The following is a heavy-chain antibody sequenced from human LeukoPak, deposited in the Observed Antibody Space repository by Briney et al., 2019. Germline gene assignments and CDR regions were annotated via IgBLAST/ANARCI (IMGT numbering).Heavy chain of an antibody. V-gene: IGHV3-21*01. CDR3: ARHVDTXMVYYFDY. D-gene: IGHD5-18*01. Sequence: GGSLRLSCAASGFTFSSYSMNWVRQAPGKGLEWVSSISSSSSYIYYADSVKGRFTISRDNAKNSLYLQMNSLRAEDTAVYYCARHVDTXMVYYFDYWGQGTLVTVS. CDR2: ISSSSSYI. J-gene: IGHJ4*02. CDR1: GFTFSSYS.